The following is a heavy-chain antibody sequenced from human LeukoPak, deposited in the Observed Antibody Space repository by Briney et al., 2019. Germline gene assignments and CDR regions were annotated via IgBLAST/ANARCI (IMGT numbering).Heavy chain of an antibody. D-gene: IGHD2-15*01. J-gene: IGHJ4*02. CDR3: AKQLGYCSDGSCYFPY. Sequence: GGSLRLSCAASGFTFSSSAMSWVRQAPGKGLEWVSAISNNGGYTYYADSVQGRFTISRDNSKSTLCLQMNSLRAEDTAVNYCAKQLGYCSDGSCYFPYWGQGTLVTVSS. CDR2: ISNNGGYT. CDR1: GFTFSSSA. V-gene: IGHV3-23*01.